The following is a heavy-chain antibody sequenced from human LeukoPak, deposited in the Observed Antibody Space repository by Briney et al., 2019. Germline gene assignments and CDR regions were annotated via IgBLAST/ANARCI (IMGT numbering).Heavy chain of an antibody. CDR1: GGTFSSYT. J-gene: IGHJ5*02. Sequence: ASVKVSCKASGGTFSSYTISWVRQAPGQGLEWMGRIIPILGIANYAQKFQGRVTITADKSTSTAYMELSSLRSEDTAVYYCARDRGIFGVDNWFDPWGQGILVTVSS. V-gene: IGHV1-69*04. CDR3: ARDRGIFGVDNWFDP. D-gene: IGHD3-3*01. CDR2: IIPILGIA.